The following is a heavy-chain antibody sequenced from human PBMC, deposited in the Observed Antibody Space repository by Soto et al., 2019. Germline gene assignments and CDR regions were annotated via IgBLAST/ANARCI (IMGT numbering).Heavy chain of an antibody. Sequence: VHLLESGGGLVQPGGSLKLSCATSGVGFSNYGMSWVRQAPGKGLEWVSGISASGDSTYYADPVKGRFTISGDNSKRTLYLQMNSLRAEDTAIYYCATDPRDPDYWGQGTQVTVS. J-gene: IGHJ4*02. CDR1: GVGFSNYG. CDR3: ATDPRDPDY. V-gene: IGHV3-23*01. CDR2: ISASGDST.